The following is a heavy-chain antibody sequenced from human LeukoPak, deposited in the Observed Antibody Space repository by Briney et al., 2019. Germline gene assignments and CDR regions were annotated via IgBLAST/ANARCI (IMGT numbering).Heavy chain of an antibody. Sequence: KPSETLSVTCTVSGGSISDINYYWGWIRQPPGKGLEWIASIYYSGSTYYNPSLKSRVTISVDTSKKQFSLKLSSVTAADTAVYYCAREGGNCSGGSCYYATRYFDYWGQGTLVTVPS. J-gene: IGHJ4*02. V-gene: IGHV4-39*02. CDR2: IYYSGST. CDR3: AREGGNCSGGSCYYATRYFDY. CDR1: GGSISDINYY. D-gene: IGHD2-15*01.